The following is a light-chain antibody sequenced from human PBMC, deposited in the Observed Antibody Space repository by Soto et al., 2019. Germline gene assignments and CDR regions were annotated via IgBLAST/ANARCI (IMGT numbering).Light chain of an antibody. J-gene: IGLJ1*01. CDR1: SSDVGGYNY. V-gene: IGLV2-14*01. Sequence: SVLTRPASVSGSPGQSITISCTGTSSDVGGYNYVSWYQQHPGKAPKLMIYDVSNRPSGVSNRFSGSKSGNTASLTISGLQAEDEADYYCSSYTSSSPLYVFGTGTKSPS. CDR3: SSYTSSSPLYV. CDR2: DVS.